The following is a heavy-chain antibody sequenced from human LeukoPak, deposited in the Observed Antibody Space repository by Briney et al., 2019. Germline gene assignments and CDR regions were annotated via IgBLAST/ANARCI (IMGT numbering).Heavy chain of an antibody. V-gene: IGHV3-21*01. D-gene: IGHD3-22*01. Sequence: GGSLRLSCAAPGFTSIAYTMTGVRKAPGRGLKWVQSIIISSSYIYYADSVKGRFTISRDNAKNSLYLQMNSLRAEDTAVYYCARGSEYYYDSSGLRIGDIWGQGTMVTVSS. CDR3: ARGSEYYYDSSGLRIGDI. CDR1: GFTSIAYT. CDR2: IIISSSYI. J-gene: IGHJ3*02.